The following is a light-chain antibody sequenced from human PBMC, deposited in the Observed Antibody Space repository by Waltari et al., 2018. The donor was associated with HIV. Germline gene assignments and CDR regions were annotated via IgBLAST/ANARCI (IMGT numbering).Light chain of an antibody. CDR3: GTWDSSLSAGL. J-gene: IGLJ2*01. CDR2: DNN. V-gene: IGLV1-51*01. Sequence: QSVLTQPPSVSAAPGQKVTISCSGSSSNIGNNYVYWYQQLPGTAPKLLIYDNNKRPSGIPDRFSGSKSGTSATLGITGLQTGDEADYYCGTWDSSLSAGLFGGGTKLTVL. CDR1: SSNIGNNY.